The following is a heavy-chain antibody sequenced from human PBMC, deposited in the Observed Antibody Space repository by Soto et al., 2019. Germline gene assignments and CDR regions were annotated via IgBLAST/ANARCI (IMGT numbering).Heavy chain of an antibody. CDR3: ARNMDYYYGRGSGNGHGV. CDR2: INPKFGDT. D-gene: IGHD3-10*02. CDR1: GYTFTAYH. Sequence: QVQLVPSGAEVKEPGASVRVSCEASGYTFTAYHIHWVRQAPGQGLEWMGWINPKFGDTTYAQDFQGRVSMTRDMSISTVYMELSRLTSDDTAIYYCARNMDYYYGRGSGNGHGVWGQGTTVTVFS. J-gene: IGHJ6*02. V-gene: IGHV1-2*02.